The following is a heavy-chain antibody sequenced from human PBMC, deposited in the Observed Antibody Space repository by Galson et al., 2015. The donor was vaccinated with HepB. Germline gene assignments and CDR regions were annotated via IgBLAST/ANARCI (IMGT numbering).Heavy chain of an antibody. J-gene: IGHJ4*02. V-gene: IGHV3-23*01. CDR1: GFTFSSYA. CDR3: AKLIVVGSAAISTSWQDY. CDR2: ISGSGGGT. D-gene: IGHD2-2*02. Sequence: SLRLSCAASGFTFSSYAMSWVRQAPGKGLEWVSAISGSGGGTYYADSVKGRFSISRDNSKNTVYLQMNNLRAEDTAVYFCAKLIVVGSAAISTSWQDYWGQGTLVTVSS.